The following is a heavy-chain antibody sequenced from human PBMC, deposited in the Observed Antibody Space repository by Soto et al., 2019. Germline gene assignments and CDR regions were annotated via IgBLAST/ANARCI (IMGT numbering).Heavy chain of an antibody. CDR2: ISSNSETT. D-gene: IGHD4-4*01. CDR3: AITVYSNYNRDY. V-gene: IGHV3-48*01. J-gene: IGHJ4*02. Sequence: VQLVESGGGLVQPGGSLRLSCTVSGLTFRYYSMNWIRLAPGKGLEYLSCISSNSETTYYADSVKRRFTISRDNAKNSLFLEMNDLKAEDSALYYCAITVYSNYNRDYWGPGALVTVSS. CDR1: GLTFRYYS.